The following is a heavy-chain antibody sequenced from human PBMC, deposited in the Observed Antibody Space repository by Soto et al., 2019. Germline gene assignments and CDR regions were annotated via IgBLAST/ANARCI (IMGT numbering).Heavy chain of an antibody. CDR3: ARGVGSVGSSGWYRWFDP. CDR1: GYTFTSYD. D-gene: IGHD6-19*01. Sequence: ASVKVSCKASGYTFTSYDINWVRQATGQGLEWMGWMNPNSGNTGYAQKFQGRVTMTRNTSISTAYMELSSLRSEDTAVYYCARGVGSVGSSGWYRWFDPWGQGTLVTVSS. V-gene: IGHV1-8*01. CDR2: MNPNSGNT. J-gene: IGHJ5*02.